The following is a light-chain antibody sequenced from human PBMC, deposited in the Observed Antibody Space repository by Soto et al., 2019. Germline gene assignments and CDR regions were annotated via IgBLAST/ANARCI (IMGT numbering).Light chain of an antibody. CDR1: SSDVGAYNY. V-gene: IGLV2-8*01. CDR3: CSYADSTDYV. J-gene: IGLJ1*01. CDR2: EVT. Sequence: QSVLTQPPSASGSLGQSVTISCTGTSSDVGAYNYVSWYQQHPGKAPKLMIYEVTRRPSGVPDRFSGSKSGNTASLNVSGLQAEDEADYYCCSYADSTDYVFGTGTKVTVL.